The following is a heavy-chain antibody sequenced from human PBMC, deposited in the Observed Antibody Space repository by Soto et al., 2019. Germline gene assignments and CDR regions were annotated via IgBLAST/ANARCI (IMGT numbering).Heavy chain of an antibody. Sequence: PGGSLRLSCAASGFTFSSYGMHWVRQAPGKGLEWVAVIWYDGGNKYYADSVKGRFTISRDSSKNTLYLQMNSLRADDTAVYYCARDREQQLLYYYYGRDVWGEGIRVTVLS. CDR2: IWYDGGNK. V-gene: IGHV3-33*01. D-gene: IGHD4-4*01. J-gene: IGHJ6*04. CDR3: ARDREQQLLYYYYGRDV. CDR1: GFTFSSYG.